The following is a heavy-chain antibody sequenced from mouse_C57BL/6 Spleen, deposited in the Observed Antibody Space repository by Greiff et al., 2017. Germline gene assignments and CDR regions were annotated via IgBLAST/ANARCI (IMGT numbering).Heavy chain of an antibody. CDR2: ISSGSSTI. CDR3: ARNYGSSYVYYYAMDY. V-gene: IGHV5-17*01. Sequence: EVQLVESGGGLVKPGGSLKLSCAASGFTFSDYGMHWVRQAPEKGLEWVAYISSGSSTIYYADTVKGRFTISRDNAKNTLFLQMTSLRSEDTAMYYCARNYGSSYVYYYAMDYWGQGTSVTVSS. CDR1: GFTFSDYG. J-gene: IGHJ4*01. D-gene: IGHD1-1*01.